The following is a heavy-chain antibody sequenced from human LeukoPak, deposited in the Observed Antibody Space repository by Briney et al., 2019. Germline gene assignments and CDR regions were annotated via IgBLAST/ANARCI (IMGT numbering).Heavy chain of an antibody. V-gene: IGHV3-48*03. CDR2: ISTSGSTI. CDR1: GFTFSSFE. CDR3: ARALYDSSGYYDY. D-gene: IGHD3-22*01. J-gene: IGHJ4*02. Sequence: GGSLRLSCVASGFTFSSFEMTWVRQAPGKGQEWVSYISTSGSTIYYADSVKGRFTTSRDNAKNSLYLQMNSLRADDTAVYYCARALYDSSGYYDYWGQGTLVTVSS.